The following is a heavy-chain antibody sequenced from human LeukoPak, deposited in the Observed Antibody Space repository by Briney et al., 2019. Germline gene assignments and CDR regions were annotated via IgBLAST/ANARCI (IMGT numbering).Heavy chain of an antibody. D-gene: IGHD3-10*01. CDR2: TYYRSKWYN. CDR3: ARVVRQAADRGAWSAP. J-gene: IGHJ5*02. Sequence: SQTLSLTCAISGDSVSSNSAAWNWIRQSPSRGLEWLGRTYYRSKWYNDYAVSVKSRITINPETSKNQFSLQLNSVTPEDTAVYYCARVVRQAADRGAWSAPWGQGTLVTVSS. CDR1: GDSVSSNSAA. V-gene: IGHV6-1*01.